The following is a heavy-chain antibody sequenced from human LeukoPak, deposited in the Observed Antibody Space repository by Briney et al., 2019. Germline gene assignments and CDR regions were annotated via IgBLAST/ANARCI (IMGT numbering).Heavy chain of an antibody. D-gene: IGHD6-13*01. CDR1: GGSFSGYY. CDR2: INHSGST. CDR3: ARVQAGMLDY. V-gene: IGHV4-34*01. Sequence: SETLSLTCAVYGGSFSGYYWSWIRQPPGKGLEWIGEINHSGSTNYNPSLKSRVTISVDTSKNQFSLKLSSVTAADTAVYYCARVQAGMLDYWGQGTLVTVSS. J-gene: IGHJ4*02.